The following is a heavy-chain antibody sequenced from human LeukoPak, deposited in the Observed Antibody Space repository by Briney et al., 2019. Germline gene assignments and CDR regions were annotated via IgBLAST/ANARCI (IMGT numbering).Heavy chain of an antibody. CDR3: ARGSLRFLERLPYFDY. V-gene: IGHV5-51*01. CDR2: IYPGDSDT. Sequence: GESLKISCKGSGYSFTSYWIGWVRQMPGKGLEWMGIIYPGDSDTRYSPSFQGQVTISADKSISTAYLQWSSLKASDTAMYYCARGSLRFLERLPYFDYWGQGTLVTVSS. J-gene: IGHJ4*02. CDR1: GYSFTSYW. D-gene: IGHD3-3*01.